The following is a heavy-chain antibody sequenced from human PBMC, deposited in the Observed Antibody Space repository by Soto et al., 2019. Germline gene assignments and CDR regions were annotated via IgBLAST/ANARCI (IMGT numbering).Heavy chain of an antibody. CDR2: IIPVFATT. CDR3: ARGRIAGAATDFYYYGMDV. D-gene: IGHD1-26*01. V-gene: IGHV1-69*12. CDR1: GGTFSTYV. J-gene: IGHJ6*02. Sequence: QVQLVQSGAEVKKPGSSVKVSCKASGGTFSTYVISWVRQAPGQGLEWMGGIIPVFATTNYAQKFQGRVTITADESTRTGYMELNSLTSEDTAVYYCARGRIAGAATDFYYYGMDVWGQGTSVTVSS.